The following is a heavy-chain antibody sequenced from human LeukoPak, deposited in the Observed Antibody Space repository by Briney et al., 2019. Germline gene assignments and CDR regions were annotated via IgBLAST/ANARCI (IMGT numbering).Heavy chain of an antibody. D-gene: IGHD2-2*01. CDR2: IRSKAYGGTT. J-gene: IGHJ6*02. CDR3: TRDQGVVVPAAMRYYYYYGMDV. Sequence: GGSLRLSCTASGFTFGDYAMSWVRQAPGKGLEWVGFIRSKAYGGTTEYAASVKGRFTISRDDSKSIAYLQMNSLKTEDTAVYYCTRDQGVVVPAAMRYYYYYGMDVWGQGTTVTVSS. V-gene: IGHV3-49*04. CDR1: GFTFGDYA.